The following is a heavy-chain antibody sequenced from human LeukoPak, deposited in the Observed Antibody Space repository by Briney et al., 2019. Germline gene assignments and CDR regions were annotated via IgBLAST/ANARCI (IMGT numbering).Heavy chain of an antibody. D-gene: IGHD4-11*01. CDR1: GFTLYTYG. V-gene: IGHV3-21*01. CDR2: ISSSGTGGKT. CDR3: ARDRRGLYSNYDDY. Sequence: GGSLRLSCAASGFTLYTYGMTWVRQAPGKGLEWVSSISSSGTGGKTYYADSVKGRFTISRDNAKNSLYLQMNSLRAEDTAVYYCARDRRGLYSNYDDYWGQGTLVTVSS. J-gene: IGHJ4*02.